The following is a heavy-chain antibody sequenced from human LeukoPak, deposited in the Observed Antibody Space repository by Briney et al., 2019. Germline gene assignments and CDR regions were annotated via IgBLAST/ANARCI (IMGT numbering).Heavy chain of an antibody. CDR2: IYYSGST. Sequence: SETLSLTCTVSGGSISSYYWSWIRQPPGKGLEWIGYIYYSGSTNYNPSLKSRVTISVDTSKNQFSLKLTSVTAADTAVYYCARGSSSGRSGHDAFDIWGQGTMVTVSS. J-gene: IGHJ3*02. CDR3: ARGSSSGRSGHDAFDI. V-gene: IGHV4-59*12. CDR1: GGSISSYY. D-gene: IGHD3-10*01.